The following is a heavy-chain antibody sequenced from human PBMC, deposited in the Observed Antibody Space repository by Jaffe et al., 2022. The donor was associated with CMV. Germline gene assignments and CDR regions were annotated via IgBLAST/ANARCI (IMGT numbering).Heavy chain of an antibody. D-gene: IGHD2-2*01. V-gene: IGHV3-73*02. CDR3: TSPDCSSTSCYPYYYYGMDV. J-gene: IGHJ6*02. CDR1: GFTFSGSA. CDR2: IRSKANSYAT. Sequence: EVQLVESGGGLVQPGGSLKLSCAASGFTFSGSAMHWVRQASGKGLEWVGRIRSKANSYATAYAASVKGRFTISRDDSKNTAYLQMNSLKTEDTAVYYCTSPDCSSTSCYPYYYYGMDVWGQGTTVTVSS.